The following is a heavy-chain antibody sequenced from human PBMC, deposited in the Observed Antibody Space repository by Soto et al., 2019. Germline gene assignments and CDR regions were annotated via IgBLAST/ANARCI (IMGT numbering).Heavy chain of an antibody. V-gene: IGHV4-30-4*01. J-gene: IGHJ5*02. CDR1: GGSISSGDYY. CDR2: IYYSGST. D-gene: IGHD3-22*01. CDR3: ARAGGLDYDSSAYLGWFDH. Sequence: PXETLSLTCTVSGGSISSGDYYWSWIRQPPGKGLEWIGYIYYSGSTYYNPSLKSRVTISVDTSKNQFSLKLSSVTAADTAVYYCARAGGLDYDSSAYLGWFDHWGHGTLVTVSS.